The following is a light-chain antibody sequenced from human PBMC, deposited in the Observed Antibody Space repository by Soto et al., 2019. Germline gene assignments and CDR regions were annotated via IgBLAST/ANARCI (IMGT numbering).Light chain of an antibody. J-gene: IGKJ1*01. CDR1: QSISNW. V-gene: IGKV1-5*01. CDR3: QQYNSYSPWT. Sequence: DIQMTQSPSTLSASVGDRVTITCRANQSISNWLAWYQQRPGKAPKLLIYDASNLGSGVPSRFSDSGSGTEFTLTISSLQPGDFATYYCQQYNSYSPWTFGQGTKVEIK. CDR2: DAS.